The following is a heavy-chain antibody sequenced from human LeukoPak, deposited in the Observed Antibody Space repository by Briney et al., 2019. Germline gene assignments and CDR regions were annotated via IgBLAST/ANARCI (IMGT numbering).Heavy chain of an antibody. J-gene: IGHJ4*02. Sequence: SETLSLTCAVYGGSFSGYYWSWIRQPPGKGLEWIGEINHSGSTNYNPSLKSRVTISVDTSKNQFSLKLSSVTAADTAVYYCARHPLLRYFHWLPFDYWGQGTLVTVSS. CDR1: GGSFSGYY. D-gene: IGHD3-9*01. V-gene: IGHV4-34*01. CDR2: INHSGST. CDR3: ARHPLLRYFHWLPFDY.